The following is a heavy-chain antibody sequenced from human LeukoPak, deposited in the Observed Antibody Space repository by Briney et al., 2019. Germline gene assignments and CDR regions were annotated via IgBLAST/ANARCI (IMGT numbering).Heavy chain of an antibody. V-gene: IGHV1-18*01. CDR2: ISTYNANT. CDR3: AREECSIGVCYPSGY. J-gene: IGHJ4*02. D-gene: IGHD2-8*01. CDR1: GYSFTSYG. Sequence: ATVKVSCKASGYSFTSYGISWVRQAPGQGLEWMGWISTYNANTNYALKLQGRVTLTTDTSTSTAYMELKSLRSDDTAVYYCAREECSIGVCYPSGYWGQGTLVTVSS.